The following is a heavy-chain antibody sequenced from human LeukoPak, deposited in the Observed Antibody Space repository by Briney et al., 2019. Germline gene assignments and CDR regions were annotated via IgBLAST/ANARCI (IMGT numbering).Heavy chain of an antibody. J-gene: IGHJ3*02. CDR3: AKDRNPYYYDSSGYYYDAFDI. V-gene: IGHV3-23*01. CDR2: ISGSGDSA. Sequence: GGSLRLSCAASGFTFSSNYMSWVRQAPGKGLEWVSGISGSGDSAYSADSVKGRFTISRDNSKNTLYLHMNSLRAEDTAVYYCAKDRNPYYYDSSGYYYDAFDIWGQGTMVTVSS. D-gene: IGHD3-22*01. CDR1: GFTFSSNY.